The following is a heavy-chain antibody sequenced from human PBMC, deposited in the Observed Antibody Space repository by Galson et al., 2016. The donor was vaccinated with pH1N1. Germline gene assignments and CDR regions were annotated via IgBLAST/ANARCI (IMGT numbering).Heavy chain of an antibody. CDR2: MYTSGTT. V-gene: IGHV4-61*02. D-gene: IGHD3-10*01. CDR1: GGSTSSSIYY. CDR3: ARDRVALTGIFDY. J-gene: IGHJ4*02. Sequence: TLSLTCTVSGGSTSSSIYYWNWIRQPAGKGLEWIGRMYTSGTTTYNPSLESRVSISVDTSKNQFSLRLSSVTAADTAVYFCARDRVALTGIFDYWGQGALVTVSS.